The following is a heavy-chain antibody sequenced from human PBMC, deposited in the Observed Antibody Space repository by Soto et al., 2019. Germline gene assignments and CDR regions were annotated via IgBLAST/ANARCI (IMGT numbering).Heavy chain of an antibody. Sequence: SETLSLTCTVSGGSISSSSYYWDWIRQPPGRGLEWIGSIYYSGSTYYNPSLKSRVTISVDTSKNQFSLKLSSVTAADTAVYYCARRAGCSSTSCSGYYYYGMDVWGQGTTVTVSS. J-gene: IGHJ6*02. CDR2: IYYSGST. CDR3: ARRAGCSSTSCSGYYYYGMDV. CDR1: GGSISSSSYY. D-gene: IGHD2-2*01. V-gene: IGHV4-39*01.